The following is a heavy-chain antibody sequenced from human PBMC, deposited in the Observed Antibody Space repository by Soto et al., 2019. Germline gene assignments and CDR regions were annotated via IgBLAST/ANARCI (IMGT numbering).Heavy chain of an antibody. V-gene: IGHV1-69*02. Sequence: ASVKVSCKASGGTFSSYTISWVRQAPGQGLEWMGRIIPILGIANYAQKYQGRVTITADKSTSTAYKELSSLRSEDTAVYYCARGGYYDSTFPSWGQGTLVTVSS. CDR2: IIPILGIA. CDR3: ARGGYYDSTFPS. J-gene: IGHJ4*02. CDR1: GGTFSSYT. D-gene: IGHD3-22*01.